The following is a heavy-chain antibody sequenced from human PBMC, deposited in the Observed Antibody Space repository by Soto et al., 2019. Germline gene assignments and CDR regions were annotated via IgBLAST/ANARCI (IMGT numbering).Heavy chain of an antibody. CDR2: ILVGGST. J-gene: IGHJ3*02. V-gene: IGHV3-23*01. Sequence: GGSLRLSCAVSGFICSSYDMSWVRQAPGKGLAWVSTILVGGSTHYEDSVQGRFTISRDTSKNTVYLHMNSLTAGDTAVYYCAKATATGGGAFEIYGQGTMVTVS. CDR1: GFICSSYD. D-gene: IGHD2-8*02. CDR3: AKATATGGGAFEI.